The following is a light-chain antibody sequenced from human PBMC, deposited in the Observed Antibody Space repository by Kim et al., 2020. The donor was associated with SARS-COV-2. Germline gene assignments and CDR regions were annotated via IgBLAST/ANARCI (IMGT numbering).Light chain of an antibody. CDR2: DVS. CDR1: RGDVGGYNY. V-gene: IGLV2-14*03. J-gene: IGLJ1*01. Sequence: QSALTQPASVSGSPGQSITISCTGTRGDVGGYNYVFWYQKHPGRAPTLIISDVSQRPPGVSDRFSGSKSGNTASLTISGLQVDDEADYFCCSYTRDSTYVFGTGTKVIVL. CDR3: CSYTRDSTYV.